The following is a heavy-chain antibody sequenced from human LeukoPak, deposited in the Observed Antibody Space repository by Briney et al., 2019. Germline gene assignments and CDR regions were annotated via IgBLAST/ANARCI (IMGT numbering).Heavy chain of an antibody. D-gene: IGHD6-13*01. CDR2: IYPGDSDT. CDR1: GYIFTRYW. Sequence: GESLKISCKGSGYIFTRYWIGWVRQMPGKGLEWMGIIYPGDSDTRYSPSFQGQVTISADKSISTAYLQWSSLKASDTAMYYCARLYRSWYGEIDYWGQGTLVTVSS. V-gene: IGHV5-51*01. CDR3: ARLYRSWYGEIDY. J-gene: IGHJ4*02.